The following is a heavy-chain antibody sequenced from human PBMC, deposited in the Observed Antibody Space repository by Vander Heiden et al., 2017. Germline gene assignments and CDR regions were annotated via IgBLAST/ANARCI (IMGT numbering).Heavy chain of an antibody. V-gene: IGHV3-7*01. CDR3: ASWDFWSGSNYFDY. J-gene: IGHJ4*02. D-gene: IGHD3-3*01. Sequence: EVQLVESGGGLVQPGGSLRLSCAASGFTVSRSWMSWVRQAPGKGLEWVANIKQDGSEKYYVDSVKGRFTISRDNAKNSLYLQMNSLRAEDTAVYYCASWDFWSGSNYFDYWGQGTLVTVSS. CDR1: GFTVSRSW. CDR2: IKQDGSEK.